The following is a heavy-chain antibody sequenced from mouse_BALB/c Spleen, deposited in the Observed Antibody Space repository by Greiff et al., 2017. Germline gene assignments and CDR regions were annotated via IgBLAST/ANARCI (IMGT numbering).Heavy chain of an antibody. CDR3: TRYGSYWYFDV. Sequence: QVQLQQPGAELVKPGASVKMSCKASGYTFTSYWMHWVKQRPGQGLEWIGTIDPSDSYTSYNQKFKGKATLTVDTSSSTAYMQLSSLTSEDSAVYYCTRYGSYWYFDVWGAGTTVTVSS. D-gene: IGHD2-1*01. V-gene: IGHV1S127*01. CDR1: GYTFTSYW. J-gene: IGHJ1*01. CDR2: IDPSDSYT.